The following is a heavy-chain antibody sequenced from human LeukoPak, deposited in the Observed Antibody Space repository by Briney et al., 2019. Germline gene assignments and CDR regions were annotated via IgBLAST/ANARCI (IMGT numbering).Heavy chain of an antibody. CDR1: GFTFSSYS. D-gene: IGHD3-10*01. Sequence: GGSLRLSCAASGFTFSSYSMNWVRQAPGKGLEWVSYISSSSSTIYYADSVKGRFTISRDNAKNSLYLQMNSLRAEDTAVYYCARDATTYYYGSGSYGGAFNIWGQGTMVTVSS. J-gene: IGHJ3*02. CDR2: ISSSSSTI. V-gene: IGHV3-48*01. CDR3: ARDATTYYYGSGSYGGAFNI.